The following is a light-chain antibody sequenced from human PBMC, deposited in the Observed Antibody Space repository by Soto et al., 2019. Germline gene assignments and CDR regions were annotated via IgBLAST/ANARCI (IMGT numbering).Light chain of an antibody. CDR2: AAS. CDR1: QYINRY. V-gene: IGKV1-39*01. J-gene: IGKJ5*01. CDR3: QQGYSTPIN. Sequence: DIQMTQSKPSLSASVGYRVTITCRASQYINRYLNWYQQKPGKAPKLLISAASNLESGVPSRFSGSGSGTDFTLTISSLQPEDFATYHCQQGYSTPINFGHGAHWRL.